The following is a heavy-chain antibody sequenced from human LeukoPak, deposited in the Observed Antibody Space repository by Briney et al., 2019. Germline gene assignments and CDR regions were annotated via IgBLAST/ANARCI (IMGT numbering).Heavy chain of an antibody. Sequence: GGSLRLSCAASGFTFSRYWMHWVRHAPGKGLVWVSRIKTDGSSTSYADSVKGRFTISRDNAKNTLYLQMNGLRADDTAVYYCARGLDGDYFWGQGTLVTVSS. J-gene: IGHJ4*02. CDR1: GFTFSRYW. D-gene: IGHD4-17*01. CDR2: IKTDGSST. V-gene: IGHV3-74*01. CDR3: ARGLDGDYF.